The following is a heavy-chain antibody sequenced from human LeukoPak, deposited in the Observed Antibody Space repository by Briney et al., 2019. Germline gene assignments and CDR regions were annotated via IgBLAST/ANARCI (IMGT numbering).Heavy chain of an antibody. Sequence: SETLSLTCTVSGGSISSSSYYWGWIRQPPGKGLEWIGYIYYSGSTNNNPSLKSRVTISLDTSKNQFSLKLSSVTAADTAVYYCARDTGWQPNVFDIWGQGTMVTVSS. D-gene: IGHD6-19*01. V-gene: IGHV4-61*01. CDR1: GGSISSSSYY. J-gene: IGHJ3*02. CDR2: IYYSGST. CDR3: ARDTGWQPNVFDI.